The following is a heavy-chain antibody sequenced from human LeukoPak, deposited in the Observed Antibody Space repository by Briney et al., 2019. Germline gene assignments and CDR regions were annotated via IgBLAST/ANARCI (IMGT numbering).Heavy chain of an antibody. V-gene: IGHV3-48*02. J-gene: IGHJ4*02. CDR2: ITADSATT. CDR3: ASRDYFDY. CDR1: GFTFSTKS. Sequence: GGSLRLSCAVSGFTFSTKSMNWVRQAPGKGLEWVSYITADSATTYYADSVRGRFTISRDNAKNSLYLQMNSLRDEDTAVYYCASRDYFDYWGQGTLVTVSS.